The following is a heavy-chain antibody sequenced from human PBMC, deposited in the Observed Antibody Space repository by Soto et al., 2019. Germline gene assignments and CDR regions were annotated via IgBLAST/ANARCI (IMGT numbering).Heavy chain of an antibody. V-gene: IGHV5-51*01. CDR1: GYSFTSYW. Sequence: GESLKISCKGSGYSFTSYWIGWVRQMPGKGLEWMGLIYHGDSDTRYSPSFQGQGTISADNSIRTAYLQWSSRKASDTAMYYCDTRATANYSYYDTDVGGQGTTVTVYS. CDR2: IYHGDSDT. J-gene: IGHJ6*02. D-gene: IGHD4-4*01. CDR3: DTRATANYSYYDTDV.